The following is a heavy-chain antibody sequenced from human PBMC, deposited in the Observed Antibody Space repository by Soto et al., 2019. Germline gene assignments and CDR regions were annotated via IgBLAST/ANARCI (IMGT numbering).Heavy chain of an antibody. Sequence: ASVKVSCKASGGTFSSYAISWVRQAPGQGLEWMGGIIPMFGTANYAQKFQGRVTITADESTSTAYMELSSLRSEDTAVYYCARDLQFSITMIVVDDGPGNAFDIWGQGTMVTVSS. J-gene: IGHJ3*02. CDR1: GGTFSSYA. V-gene: IGHV1-69*13. D-gene: IGHD3-22*01. CDR2: IIPMFGTA. CDR3: ARDLQFSITMIVVDDGPGNAFDI.